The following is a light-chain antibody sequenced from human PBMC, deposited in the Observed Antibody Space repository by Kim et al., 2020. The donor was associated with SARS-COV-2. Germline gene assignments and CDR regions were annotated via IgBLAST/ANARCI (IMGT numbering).Light chain of an antibody. Sequence: SASIGDRVTINCQASQDISNYLNWYPQKPGKAPKLLLYDVSNLNTGVPSRFSGSGSGTDFTFTISSLKPDDVATYYCQHYDSLPITFGGGTKLEI. CDR1: QDISNY. CDR3: QHYDSLPIT. J-gene: IGKJ4*01. CDR2: DVS. V-gene: IGKV1-33*01.